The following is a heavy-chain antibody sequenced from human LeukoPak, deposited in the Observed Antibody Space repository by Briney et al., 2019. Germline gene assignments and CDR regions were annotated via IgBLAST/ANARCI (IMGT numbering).Heavy chain of an antibody. D-gene: IGHD3-22*01. CDR3: ARVAPDYYDPGDY. CDR1: GFSFRNSW. Sequence: GGSLRLSCEASGFSFRNSWMTWVRQAPGAGLEWVANIKEDGSVENYVYSVKGRFTISRDNARNTLYLQMNSLRAEDTAVYYCARVAPDYYDPGDYWGQGTLVTVSS. CDR2: IKEDGSVE. J-gene: IGHJ4*02. V-gene: IGHV3-7*02.